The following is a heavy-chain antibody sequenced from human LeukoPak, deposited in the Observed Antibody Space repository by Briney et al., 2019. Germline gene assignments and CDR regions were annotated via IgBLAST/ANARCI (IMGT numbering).Heavy chain of an antibody. CDR2: ISSSSSYI. V-gene: IGHV3-21*01. J-gene: IGHJ3*02. D-gene: IGHD3-22*01. CDR1: GFTSSSYS. Sequence: PGGSLRLSCASSGFTSSSYSMNWVRQAAGKGLEWVSSISSSSSYIYYADSVKGRFTISRDNAKNSLYLQMNSLRAEDTAVYYCARVSYDTLCFSDAFDIWGQGTMVTVSS. CDR3: ARVSYDTLCFSDAFDI.